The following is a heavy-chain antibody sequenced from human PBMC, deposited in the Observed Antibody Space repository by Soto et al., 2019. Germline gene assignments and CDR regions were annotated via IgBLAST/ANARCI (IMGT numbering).Heavy chain of an antibody. CDR1: GFTFSSYG. D-gene: IGHD3-3*01. CDR3: ARDPGDYDFWSGYSHGYYYGMDV. Sequence: GGSLRLSCAASGFTFSSYGMHWVRQAPGKGLEWVAVIWYDGSNNYYADSVKGRFTISRDNSKNTLYLQMNSLRAEDTAVYYCARDPGDYDFWSGYSHGYYYGMDVWGQGTTVTVSS. V-gene: IGHV3-33*01. J-gene: IGHJ6*02. CDR2: IWYDGSNN.